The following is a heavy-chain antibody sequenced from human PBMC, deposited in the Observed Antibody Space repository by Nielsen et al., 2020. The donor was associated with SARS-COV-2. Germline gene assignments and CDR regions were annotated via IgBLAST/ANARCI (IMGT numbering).Heavy chain of an antibody. CDR2: ISSTSSYI. D-gene: IGHD3-22*01. CDR3: AREQRDYSDHIKWFDS. CDR1: GFIFGSYT. J-gene: IGHJ5*01. V-gene: IGHV3-21*01. Sequence: GESLKISCAASGFIFGSYTMTYFRQAPGKGLEWVSSISSTSSYIYYADSVKGRFTISRDTAESSLYLQMNSLRAEDTAVYYCAREQRDYSDHIKWFDSWGQGTLVTVSS.